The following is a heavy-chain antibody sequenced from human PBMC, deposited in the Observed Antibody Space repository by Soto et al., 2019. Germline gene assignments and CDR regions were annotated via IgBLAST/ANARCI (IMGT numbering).Heavy chain of an antibody. CDR2: INPSGGAT. D-gene: IGHD1-26*01. V-gene: IGHV1-46*01. CDR1: GYTFISYY. J-gene: IGHJ4*02. CDR3: AIALYSGRYYLFDY. Sequence: ASVKVSCKASGYTFISYYMHWVRQAPGQGLEWMGIINPSGGATSYAQKFQGRVTMTRDTSTSTLYMELSSLRSEDTAVYYCAIALYSGRYYLFDYWGQGTLVT.